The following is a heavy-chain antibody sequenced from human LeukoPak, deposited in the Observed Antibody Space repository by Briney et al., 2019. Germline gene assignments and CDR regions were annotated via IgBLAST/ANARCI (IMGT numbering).Heavy chain of an antibody. CDR2: IYYSGST. V-gene: IGHV4-59*08. D-gene: IGHD4-17*01. Sequence: SETLSLTCTVSGGSISSYYWSWIRQPPGKGLEWIGYIYYSGSTNYNPSLKSRVTISVDTSKNQFSLKLSSVTAADTAVYYCASLDYGDYRVFDYWGQGTLVTVSS. CDR3: ASLDYGDYRVFDY. J-gene: IGHJ4*02. CDR1: GGSISSYY.